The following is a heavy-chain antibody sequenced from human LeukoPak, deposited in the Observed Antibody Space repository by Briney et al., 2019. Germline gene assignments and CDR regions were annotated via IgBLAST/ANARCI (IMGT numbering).Heavy chain of an antibody. CDR2: IYPGDSDT. CDR1: GYSFSSYW. D-gene: IGHD2-15*01. V-gene: IGHV5-51*01. CDR3: ARAECSGGSCHLDY. J-gene: IGHJ4*02. Sequence: GESLKISCKGSGYSFSSYWIGWVRQMPGKGLEWMGIIYPGDSDTRHSPSFQGQVTISADRSISTAYLQWSSLKASDTAMYYCARAECSGGSCHLDYWGQGTLVTVSS.